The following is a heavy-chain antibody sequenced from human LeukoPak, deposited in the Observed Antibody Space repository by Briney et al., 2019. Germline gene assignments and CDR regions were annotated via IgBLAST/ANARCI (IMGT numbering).Heavy chain of an antibody. CDR3: AKDGSYYLDY. V-gene: IGHV3-30*18. CDR2: ISYDGSNK. J-gene: IGHJ4*02. CDR1: GFTFSSYS. Sequence: PGRSLRLFCAASGFTFSSYSMHWVRQAPGKGLEWVAVISYDGSNKYYADSVKGRFTISRDNSKNTLYLQMNSLRAEDTAVYYCAKDGSYYLDYWGQGTLVTVSS.